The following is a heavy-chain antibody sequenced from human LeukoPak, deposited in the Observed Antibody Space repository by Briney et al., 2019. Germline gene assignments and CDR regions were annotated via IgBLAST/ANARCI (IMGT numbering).Heavy chain of an antibody. V-gene: IGHV3-30*16. D-gene: IGHD6-19*01. CDR3: ARGGRGLAVATFDH. J-gene: IGHJ4*02. CDR1: GFTFSHYA. CDR2: ISFDGGHT. Sequence: PGGSLRLSCAASGFTFSHYAMHWVRQAPGKGLEWVAVISFDGGHTFYAASVKGRFTFSRDNSKNTLNLQMNGLRREDTALYYCARGGRGLAVATFDHWGQGTLVTVSS.